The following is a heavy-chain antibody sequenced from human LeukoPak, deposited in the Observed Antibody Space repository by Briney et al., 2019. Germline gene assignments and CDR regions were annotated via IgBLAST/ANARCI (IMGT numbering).Heavy chain of an antibody. CDR1: GGSISSYY. V-gene: IGHV4-59*01. J-gene: IGHJ3*02. CDR3: AREKQTYSSANDAFDI. CDR2: IYYSGST. D-gene: IGHD6-25*01. Sequence: PSETLSLTCTVSGGSISSYYWSWIRQPPGKGLEWIGYIYYSGSTNYNPSLKSRVTISVDTSKNQFSLKLSSVTAADTAVYYCAREKQTYSSANDAFDIWGQGTMVTVSS.